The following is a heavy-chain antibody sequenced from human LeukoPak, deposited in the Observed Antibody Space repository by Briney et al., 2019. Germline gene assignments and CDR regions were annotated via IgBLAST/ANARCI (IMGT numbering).Heavy chain of an antibody. CDR3: VRGNGFDY. V-gene: IGHV3-74*01. D-gene: IGHD1-1*01. J-gene: IGHJ4*02. CDR2: IDSDGRST. CDR1: GFTFSSFW. Sequence: TGGSLRLSCAASGFTFSSFWMHWVRQAPGKGLVWVSRIDSDGRSTNYADSVKGRFTISRDNAKNTLYLQMNSLRAEDTAVYYCVRGNGFDYWGQGTLVTVSS.